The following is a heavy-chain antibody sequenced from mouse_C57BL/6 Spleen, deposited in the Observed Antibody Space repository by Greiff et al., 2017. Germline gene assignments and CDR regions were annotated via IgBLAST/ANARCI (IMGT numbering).Heavy chain of an antibody. J-gene: IGHJ2*01. CDR3: AAGRY. Sequence: VQLQQSGAELVKPGASVKLSCKASGYTFTSYWMQWVKQRPGQGLEWIGEIDPSDSYTNYNQKFKGKATLTVDTSSSTAYMQLSSLTSEDSAVYYCAAGRYWGQGTTLTVSS. V-gene: IGHV1-50*01. CDR1: GYTFTSYW. CDR2: IDPSDSYT. D-gene: IGHD3-3*01.